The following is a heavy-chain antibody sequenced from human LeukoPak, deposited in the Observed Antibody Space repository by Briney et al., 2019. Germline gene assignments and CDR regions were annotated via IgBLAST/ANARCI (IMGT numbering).Heavy chain of an antibody. CDR3: ARAGEDTAMGRSYYYYLDV. CDR1: GYTFTSYD. J-gene: IGHJ6*03. Sequence: ASVKVSCKASGYTFTSYDTNWVRQATGQGLEWMGWMNPNSGNTGYAQKFQGRVTMTRNTSISTAYMELSSLRSEDTAVYHCARAGEDTAMGRSYYYYLDVWGKGTTVTVSS. D-gene: IGHD5-18*01. V-gene: IGHV1-8*01. CDR2: MNPNSGNT.